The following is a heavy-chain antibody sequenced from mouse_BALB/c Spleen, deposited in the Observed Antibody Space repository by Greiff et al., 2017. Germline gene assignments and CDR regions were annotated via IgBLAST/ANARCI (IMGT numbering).Heavy chain of an antibody. D-gene: IGHD2-14*01. CDR2: ISYSGST. V-gene: IGHV3-2*02. J-gene: IGHJ3*01. CDR1: GYSITSDYA. CDR3: AQYRYDVAWFAY. Sequence: EVQLVESGPGLVKPSQSLSLTCTVTGYSITSDYAWNWIRQFPGNKLEWMGYISYSGSTSYNPSLKSRISITRDTSKNQFFLQLNSVTTEDTATYYCAQYRYDVAWFAYWGQGTLVTVSA.